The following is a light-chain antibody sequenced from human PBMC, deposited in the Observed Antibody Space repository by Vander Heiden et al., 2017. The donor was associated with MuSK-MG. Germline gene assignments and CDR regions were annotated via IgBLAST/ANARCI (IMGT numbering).Light chain of an antibody. Sequence: EIVLTQSPGTLSLSPGDRATLSCRASQSVNTFLDWYQQRPGQAPRLIIYDAYKRATGIPARFSGSGSGTDFTLTISSLEPEDFAVYFCQQRSNWPPFTFGQGTRLETK. V-gene: IGKV3-11*01. CDR1: QSVNTF. J-gene: IGKJ5*01. CDR2: DAY. CDR3: QQRSNWPPFT.